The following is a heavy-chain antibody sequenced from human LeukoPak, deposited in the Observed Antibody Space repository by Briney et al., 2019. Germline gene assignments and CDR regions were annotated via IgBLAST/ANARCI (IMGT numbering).Heavy chain of an antibody. D-gene: IGHD6-6*01. CDR3: ARDFAYSSSSGADAFDI. J-gene: IGHJ3*02. V-gene: IGHV3-66*01. CDR2: IYSGGST. CDR1: GFTVSSNY. Sequence: PGGSLRLSCAASGFTVSSNYMSWVRQAPRKGLEWVSVIYSGGSTYYADSVKGRFTISRDNSKNTLYLQMNSLRAEDTAVYYCARDFAYSSSSGADAFDIWGQGTMVTVSS.